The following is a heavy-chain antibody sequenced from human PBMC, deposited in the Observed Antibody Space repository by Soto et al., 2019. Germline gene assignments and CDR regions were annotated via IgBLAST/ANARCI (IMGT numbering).Heavy chain of an antibody. D-gene: IGHD2-15*01. CDR2: INGDGSNT. V-gene: IGHV3-74*01. Sequence: EVHLVESGGGLVQPGGSLSLSCAASGFTFSSYWMHWVRQAPGKGLVWVSRINGDGSNTNYADSVKGRITISRDNAKNTLYLQMNSLRAEDTAVYYCARVCTGGSCYQFDSWGQGTLVTVSS. CDR1: GFTFSSYW. J-gene: IGHJ4*02. CDR3: ARVCTGGSCYQFDS.